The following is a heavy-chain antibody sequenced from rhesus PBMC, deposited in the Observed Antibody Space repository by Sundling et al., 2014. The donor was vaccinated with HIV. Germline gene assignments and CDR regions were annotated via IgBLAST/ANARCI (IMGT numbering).Heavy chain of an antibody. CDR1: GFTFSSYG. CDR3: AIAPYCSGGVCYGYYSGSYYDGLDS. J-gene: IGHJ6*01. D-gene: IGHD2-39*02. CDR2: INSDGGST. Sequence: EVQLVETGGGLVQPGGSLKLSCAASGFTFSSYGMSWVRQAPGKGLEWVSGINSDGGSTYYADSVKGRFTISRDNSKNTLSLQMNSLRAEDTAVYYCAIAPYCSGGVCYGYYSGSYYDGLDSWGQGVVVTVSS. V-gene: IGHV3S42*01.